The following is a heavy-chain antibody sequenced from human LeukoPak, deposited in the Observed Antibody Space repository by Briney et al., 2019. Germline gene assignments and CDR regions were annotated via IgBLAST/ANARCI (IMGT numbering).Heavy chain of an antibody. D-gene: IGHD2-21*01. CDR3: VKDRPCGTCKPMDA. J-gene: IGHJ6*02. CDR2: LGRTGEYK. V-gene: IGHV3-23*01. CDR1: GSTYTDYS. Sequence: GGSLRLSCSASGSTYTDYSMSWVRQVPGKGLEWVSGLGRTGEYKYYADSVKGRFTLSRDNSNDMVFLQMNSLRAEDTAIYYCVKDRPCGTCKPMDAWGQGTTV.